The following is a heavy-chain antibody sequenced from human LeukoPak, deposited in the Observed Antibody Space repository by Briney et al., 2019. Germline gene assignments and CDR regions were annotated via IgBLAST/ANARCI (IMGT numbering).Heavy chain of an antibody. V-gene: IGHV4-4*02. CDR3: ASWGVGAYVSAYFDY. J-gene: IGHJ4*02. CDR1: GGSISSSNW. Sequence: SGTLSLTCAVSGGSISSSNWWSWVRQPPGKGLEWIGEIYHGGSTNYNPSLKSRVTISVDTSKNQFSLKLSSVTAADTAVYYCASWGVGAYVSAYFDYWGQGTLVTVSS. CDR2: IYHGGST. D-gene: IGHD1-26*01.